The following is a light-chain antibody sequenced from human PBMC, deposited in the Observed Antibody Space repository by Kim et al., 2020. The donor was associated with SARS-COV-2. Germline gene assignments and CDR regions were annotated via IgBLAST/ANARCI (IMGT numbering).Light chain of an antibody. CDR3: QKYDSAPWT. J-gene: IGKJ1*01. CDR2: ATS. V-gene: IGKV1-27*01. CDR1: QGISNY. Sequence: ASVGDEVTITCRARQGISNYLAWYQQKPGKAPKLLIYATSTLQSGVPSRFRGSRSGTDFTLIITRLQPEDVATYYCQKYDSAPWTFGQETKVDIK.